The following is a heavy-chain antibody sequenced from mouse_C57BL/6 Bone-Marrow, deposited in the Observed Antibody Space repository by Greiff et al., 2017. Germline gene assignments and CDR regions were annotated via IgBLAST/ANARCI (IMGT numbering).Heavy chain of an antibody. J-gene: IGHJ2*01. CDR1: GYTFTSYY. V-gene: IGHV1S81*02. CDR2: INPSNGGT. CDR3: TREGYSYYFDY. Sequence: QVQLQQPGAELVKPGASVKLSCKASGYTFTSYYMYWVKQRPGQGLEWIGGINPSNGGTNFNEKFKSKATLTVDKSSSTAYMQLSSLTSEDSAVDYCTREGYSYYFDYWGQGTTLTVSS. D-gene: IGHD2-3*01.